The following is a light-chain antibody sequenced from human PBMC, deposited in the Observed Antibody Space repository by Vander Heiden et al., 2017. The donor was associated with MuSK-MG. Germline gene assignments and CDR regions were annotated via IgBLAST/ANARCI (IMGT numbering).Light chain of an antibody. Sequence: QPPSVSVSPGQTASITCSGDKLGEKYACWYQQKPGQSPVLVIYQDSKRPSGIPERFSGSNSGNTATLTISGTQAMDEADYYCQAWDSSTVVFGGGTKLTVL. V-gene: IGLV3-1*01. CDR3: QAWDSSTVV. CDR1: KLGEKY. J-gene: IGLJ2*01. CDR2: QDS.